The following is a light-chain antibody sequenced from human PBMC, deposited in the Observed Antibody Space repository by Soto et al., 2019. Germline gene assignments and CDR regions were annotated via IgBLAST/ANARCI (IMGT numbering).Light chain of an antibody. V-gene: IGKV3-20*01. CDR3: QHYGDSPLYT. Sequence: EIALTQSPGTLSLSPGERDTLSCRASQPVSSSFFVWSQQKSGQAPRLVIYWASRRATGIPDRFSGSGSGTDFTLALSRPEPEDFAVYYCQHYGDSPLYTFGQGTKLEIK. CDR1: QPVSSSF. CDR2: WAS. J-gene: IGKJ2*01.